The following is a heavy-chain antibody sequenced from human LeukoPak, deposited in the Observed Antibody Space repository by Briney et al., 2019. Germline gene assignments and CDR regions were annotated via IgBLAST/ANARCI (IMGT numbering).Heavy chain of an antibody. D-gene: IGHD4/OR15-4a*01. CDR2: INPDTGGT. V-gene: IGHV1-2*02. Sequence: ASVKVSCKASGYTFSGFYIHWVRQAPAQGLEWMGWINPDTGGTYYAQKFQGRVTMARDTSISTASMELKRLLSDDTAVYYCAREAQDYDAFDYWGQGTLVTVSS. J-gene: IGHJ4*02. CDR3: AREAQDYDAFDY. CDR1: GYTFSGFY.